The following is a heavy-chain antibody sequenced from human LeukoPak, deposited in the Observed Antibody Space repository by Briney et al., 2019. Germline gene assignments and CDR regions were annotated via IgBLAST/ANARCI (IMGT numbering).Heavy chain of an antibody. CDR1: GFTFSSYG. Sequence: PGGSLRLSCAASGFTFSSYGMHWVRQAPGKGLEWVALIWYDGSSKYYRDSVKGRFTISRDNSKNTLYLQMNSLRDEDTAVYYCAKDSGTYYRGFNCWGQGTLVTVSS. CDR2: IWYDGSSK. D-gene: IGHD1-26*01. V-gene: IGHV3-33*06. CDR3: AKDSGTYYRGFNC. J-gene: IGHJ5*01.